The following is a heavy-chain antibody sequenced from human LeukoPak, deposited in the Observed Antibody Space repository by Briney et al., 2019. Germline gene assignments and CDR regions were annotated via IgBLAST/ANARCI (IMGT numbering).Heavy chain of an antibody. V-gene: IGHV1-69*05. Sequence: GASVRVSCKASGDTFSSYAINWVRQAPGQGLEWMGGTIPIFGTANYAQKFQGRVAITTDESTSTAYMGLSSLRSEDTAVYYCARVFARSGEIRGSYYYYWGQGTLVTVSS. D-gene: IGHD1-26*01. CDR2: TIPIFGTA. CDR1: GDTFSSYA. CDR3: ARVFARSGEIRGSYYYY. J-gene: IGHJ4*02.